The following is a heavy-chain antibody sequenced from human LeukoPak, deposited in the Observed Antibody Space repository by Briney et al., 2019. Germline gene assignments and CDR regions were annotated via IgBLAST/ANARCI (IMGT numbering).Heavy chain of an antibody. CDR1: GFTFSSYS. J-gene: IGHJ6*03. CDR2: ISSSSSYI. D-gene: IGHD6-19*01. Sequence: PGGSLRLSCAASGFTFSSYSMNWVRQAPGKGLEWVSSISSSSSYIYYADSVKGRFTISRDNAKNSLYLQMNSLRAEDTAVYYCARGTTFLAVAGTAMDVWGKGTTVTVSS. V-gene: IGHV3-21*01. CDR3: ARGTTFLAVAGTAMDV.